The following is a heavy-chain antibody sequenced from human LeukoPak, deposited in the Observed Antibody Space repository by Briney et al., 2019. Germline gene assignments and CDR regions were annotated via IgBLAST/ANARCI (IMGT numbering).Heavy chain of an antibody. CDR2: IYYRGST. D-gene: IGHD2-2*01. J-gene: IGHJ5*02. CDR3: ARDSHFCSGISCDLGWFDP. V-gene: IGHV4-61*01. CDR1: GGSVSSGLHY. Sequence: SETLSLTCTVSGGSVSSGLHYWNWLRQPPGTGLEWIGYIYYRGSTYYNPSLKSRVTMSVDTSKNQFSLKLRSVTAADTAVYYCARDSHFCSGISCDLGWFDPWGQGTLVTVSS.